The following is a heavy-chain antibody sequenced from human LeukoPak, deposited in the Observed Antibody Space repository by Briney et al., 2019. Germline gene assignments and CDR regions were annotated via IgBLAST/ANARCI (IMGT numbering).Heavy chain of an antibody. CDR3: ARDYYDSSGYYNNWFDP. CDR2: IIPIFGTA. J-gene: IGHJ5*02. CDR1: GGTFSSYA. D-gene: IGHD3-22*01. Sequence: GASDKVSCKASGGTFSSYAISWVRQAPGQGLEWMGGIIPIFGTANYAQKFQGRVTITADESTSTAYMELSSLRSEDTAVYYCARDYYDSSGYYNNWFDPWGQGTLVTVSS. V-gene: IGHV1-69*13.